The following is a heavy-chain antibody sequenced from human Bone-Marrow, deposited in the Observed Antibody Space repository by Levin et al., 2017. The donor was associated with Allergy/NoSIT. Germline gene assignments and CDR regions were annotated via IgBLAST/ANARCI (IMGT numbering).Heavy chain of an antibody. Sequence: PGGSLRLSCAASGFTFSTYAMHWVRQAPGKGLEWVAVISYSGTKKYYEDSVKGRFTISRDTSKNTLSLRMNSLRAEDTAVYYCARDLNDYGDNIGFYNFYGMDVWGQGTTVTVSS. CDR3: ARDLNDYGDNIGFYNFYGMDV. CDR1: GFTFSTYA. CDR2: ISYSGTKK. J-gene: IGHJ6*02. D-gene: IGHD4-17*01. V-gene: IGHV3-30*04.